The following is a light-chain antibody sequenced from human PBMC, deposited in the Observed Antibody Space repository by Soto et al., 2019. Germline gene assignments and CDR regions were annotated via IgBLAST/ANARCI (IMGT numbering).Light chain of an antibody. V-gene: IGKV3-20*01. Sequence: ETVLTQSQGTLSVSPGERATLSCRASQSVSSSHLAWYQQQPGQAPRLLIYGASNRATGIPDRFSGSGSGTDFTLIISRLEPEDFVVYYCHHFGTSPYTFGQGTKLEIK. J-gene: IGKJ2*01. CDR1: QSVSSSH. CDR3: HHFGTSPYT. CDR2: GAS.